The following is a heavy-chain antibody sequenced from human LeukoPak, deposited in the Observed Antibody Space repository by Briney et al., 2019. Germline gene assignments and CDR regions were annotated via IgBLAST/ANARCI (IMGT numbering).Heavy chain of an antibody. CDR3: ARRVVPGIGFDP. CDR1: GGSISSGGYY. J-gene: IGHJ5*02. V-gene: IGHV4-34*01. CDR2: INHSGST. Sequence: SETLSLTCAVSGGSISSGGYYWSWIRQPPGKGLEWIGEINHSGSTNYNPSLKSRVTISVDTSKNQFSLKLSSVTAADTAVYYCARRVVPGIGFDPWGQGTLVTVSS. D-gene: IGHD2-15*01.